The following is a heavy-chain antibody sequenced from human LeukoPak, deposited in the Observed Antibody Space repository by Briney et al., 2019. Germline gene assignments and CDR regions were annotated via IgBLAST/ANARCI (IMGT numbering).Heavy chain of an antibody. CDR2: IYHTGRT. CDR3: ARVYSGSTWYYFDS. D-gene: IGHD5-12*01. CDR1: HYSISSPYF. Sequence: SETLSLTCAVSHYSISSPYFWGWIRQPPGKGLEWIGSIYHTGRTNYNPSINSRVTMSLDTSKNQFSLNLNSVTAADTAVYHCARVYSGSTWYYFDSWGQGILVTVSS. J-gene: IGHJ4*02. V-gene: IGHV4-38-2*01.